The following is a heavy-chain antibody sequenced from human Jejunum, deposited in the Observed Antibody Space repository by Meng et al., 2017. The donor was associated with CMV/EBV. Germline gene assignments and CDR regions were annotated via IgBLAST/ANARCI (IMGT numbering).Heavy chain of an antibody. CDR2: IDATSTYI. V-gene: IGHV3-21*01. CDR1: GFAFSTYA. CDR3: ARDLVAATAPNN. D-gene: IGHD2-15*01. Sequence: SGFAFSTYALNWVRMAPGKGLEWVSSIDATSTYIYYGDSVKGRFTISRDNARNSLYLQMNSLRAEDTALYYCARDLVAATAPNNWGQGTLVTVSS. J-gene: IGHJ4*02.